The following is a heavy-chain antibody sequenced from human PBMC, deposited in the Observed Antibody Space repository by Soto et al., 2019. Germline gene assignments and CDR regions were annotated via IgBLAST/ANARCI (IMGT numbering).Heavy chain of an antibody. Sequence: RRLSCAGYGFTFSSYWMSWVRQAPGKGMEWVANIKQDGSEKYYVDSVKGRFTISRDNAKNSLYLQMNSLRAEDTAVYYCARAEWYYVSSGHYSYWGKGNMVPVSS. D-gene: IGHD3-22*01. J-gene: IGHJ4*02. CDR1: GFTFSSYW. V-gene: IGHV3-7*01. CDR2: IKQDGSEK. CDR3: ARAEWYYVSSGHYSY.